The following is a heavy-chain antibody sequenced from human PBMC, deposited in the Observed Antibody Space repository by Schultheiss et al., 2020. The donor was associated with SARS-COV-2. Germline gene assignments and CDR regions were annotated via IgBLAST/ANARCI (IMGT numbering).Heavy chain of an antibody. V-gene: IGHV4-34*01. CDR3: ARGLDRFGYYFDY. D-gene: IGHD3-10*01. CDR1: GGSFSGYY. Sequence: SQTLSLTCAVYGGSFSGYYWSWIRQPPGKGLEWIGEINHSGSTNYNPSLKSRVTISVDTSKNQFSLKLSSVTAADTAVYYCARGLDRFGYYFDYWGQGTLVTVSS. J-gene: IGHJ4*02. CDR2: INHSGST.